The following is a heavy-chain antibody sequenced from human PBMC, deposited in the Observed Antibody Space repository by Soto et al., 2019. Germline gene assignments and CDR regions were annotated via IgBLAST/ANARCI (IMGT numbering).Heavy chain of an antibody. V-gene: IGHV3-23*01. J-gene: IGHJ4*02. D-gene: IGHD6-19*01. CDR2: ITASGVTT. CDR3: AKEMIASTVADFFDY. Sequence: EVQLLESGGGLVQPGGSLRLSCAASGFTFSNYAMTWVRQAPGKGLEWVATITASGVTTYYAYSVKGRFTISRDNSKNTLYLQMPNLRADDTALYYCAKEMIASTVADFFDYWGQGTLVTVSS. CDR1: GFTFSNYA.